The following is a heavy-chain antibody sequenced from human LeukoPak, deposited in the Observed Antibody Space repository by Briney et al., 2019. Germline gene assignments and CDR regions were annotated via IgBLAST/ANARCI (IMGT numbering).Heavy chain of an antibody. J-gene: IGHJ5*02. V-gene: IGHV4-39*01. CDR2: IYYSGST. CDR3: ARHGTVLLWFGEPNWFDP. Sequence: PSETLSLTCTVSGGSISSSSYYWGWIRQPPGKGLEWIGSIYYSGSTYYNPSLKSRVTISVDTSKNQFSLKLSSVTAADTAVYYCARHGTVLLWFGEPNWFDPWGQGTLVTVSS. D-gene: IGHD3-10*01. CDR1: GGSISSSSYY.